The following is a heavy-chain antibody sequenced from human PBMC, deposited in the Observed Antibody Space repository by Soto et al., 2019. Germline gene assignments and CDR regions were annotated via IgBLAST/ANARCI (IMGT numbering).Heavy chain of an antibody. Sequence: SLRLSCATSGFTFSSYPIHWVRQAPGKGPVWVSRITEDGSGTTYADSVKGRFTVTRDNAKNTMYLQMSGLGAEDTAVYHCVRGTNGWRGMDYWGQGTLVTVSS. V-gene: IGHV3-74*01. CDR2: ITEDGSGT. CDR1: GFTFSSYP. D-gene: IGHD2-8*01. J-gene: IGHJ4*02. CDR3: VRGTNGWRGMDY.